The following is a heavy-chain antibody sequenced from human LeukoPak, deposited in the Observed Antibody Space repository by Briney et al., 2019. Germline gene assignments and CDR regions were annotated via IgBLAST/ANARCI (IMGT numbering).Heavy chain of an antibody. CDR2: ISSDSSYI. J-gene: IGHJ4*02. D-gene: IGHD3-16*01. CDR3: AASPSGLGYYFAY. Sequence: PGGSLRLSCADSGFTFTSYSMNWVRQAPGKGLEWVSAISSDSSYIYYADTVKGRFTISRDNAKNSLYLEMNSLRAEDTAVYYCAASPSGLGYYFAYWGQGTLVTVSS. V-gene: IGHV3-21*01. CDR1: GFTFTSYS.